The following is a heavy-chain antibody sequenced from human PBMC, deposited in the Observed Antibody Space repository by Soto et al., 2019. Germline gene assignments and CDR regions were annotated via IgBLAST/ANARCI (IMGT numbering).Heavy chain of an antibody. D-gene: IGHD3-10*01. Sequence: PGESLKISCKGSGDTFTIHWIAWVRQMPGKGLELMGLIYPADSDTRYSPSFEGQVTISVDKSISTAYLQWSFLKASDTAMYYCVRPQAKELGTIRGAFDIWGQGTKVTVSS. CDR3: VRPQAKELGTIRGAFDI. V-gene: IGHV5-51*01. CDR1: GDTFTIHW. CDR2: IYPADSDT. J-gene: IGHJ3*02.